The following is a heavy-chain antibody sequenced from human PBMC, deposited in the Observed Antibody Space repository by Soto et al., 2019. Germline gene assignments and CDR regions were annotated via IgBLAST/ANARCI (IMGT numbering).Heavy chain of an antibody. J-gene: IGHJ5*02. D-gene: IGHD5-12*01. CDR2: IIPIFGTA. V-gene: IGHV1-69*13. Sequence: GASVKVSCKASGGTFSSYAISWVRQAPGQGLEWMGGIIPIFGTANYAQKFQGRVTITADESTSTAYMELSSLRSEDTAVYYCARELRGYSGYDYGGDDWFDPWGQGTLVTVSS. CDR3: ARELRGYSGYDYGGDDWFDP. CDR1: GGTFSSYA.